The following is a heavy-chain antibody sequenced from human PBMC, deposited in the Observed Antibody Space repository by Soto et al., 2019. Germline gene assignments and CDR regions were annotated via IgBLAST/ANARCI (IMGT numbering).Heavy chain of an antibody. V-gene: IGHV1-8*01. Sequence: GTSVKLSCEACGDSFTSYDINWVRQATGQGPEWMGWMNPDSGNTGYVQKFQGRVTMTRNTAISTAYMELSSLRSEDTAVYYCARSVGGSNVNFDYWGQGTLVTVS. J-gene: IGHJ4*02. CDR3: ARSVGGSNVNFDY. D-gene: IGHD3-10*01. CDR1: GDSFTSYD. CDR2: MNPDSGNT.